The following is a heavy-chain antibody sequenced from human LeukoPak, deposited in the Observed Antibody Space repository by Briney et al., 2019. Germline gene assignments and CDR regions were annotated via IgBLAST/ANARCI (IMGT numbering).Heavy chain of an antibody. V-gene: IGHV3-20*03. D-gene: IGHD3-22*01. CDR2: INWNGGST. CDR1: GFPLYGYG. J-gene: IGHJ4*02. Sequence: GALRLSLAGSGFPLYGYGMSWVRQAPGKGLEWVPGINWNGGSTGYADSVKGRFTISRDNAKNSLYLQMNSLRAEDTALYYCARSRVSSGYPVIDYWGQGTLVTVSS. CDR3: ARSRVSSGYPVIDY.